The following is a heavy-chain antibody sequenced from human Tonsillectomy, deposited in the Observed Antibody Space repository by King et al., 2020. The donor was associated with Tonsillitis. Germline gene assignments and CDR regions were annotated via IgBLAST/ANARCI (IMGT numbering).Heavy chain of an antibody. D-gene: IGHD2-2*01. CDR1: GFTFSDYY. Sequence: VQLVESGGGLVKPGGSLRLSCAASGFTFSDYYMSWLRQAPGKGLEWVSYISSSSSYTNYADSVKGRFTISRDNAKNSLYLQMNSLRAEDTAVYYCARGYCSSTSCYAGDYYYYGMDVWGQGTTVTVSS. V-gene: IGHV3-11*06. CDR3: ARGYCSSTSCYAGDYYYYGMDV. CDR2: ISSSSSYT. J-gene: IGHJ6*02.